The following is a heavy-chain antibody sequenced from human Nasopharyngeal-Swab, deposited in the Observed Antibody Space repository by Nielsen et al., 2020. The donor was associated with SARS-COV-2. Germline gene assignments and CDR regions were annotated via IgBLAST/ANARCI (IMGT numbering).Heavy chain of an antibody. Sequence: SETLSLTCTVSGGSISSYYWSWIRQPAGKGLEWIGRIYTSGSTHYNPSLKSRVTMSVDTSKNQFSLKLSSVTAADTAVYYCARDQDYYDFWSGYLGSYGMDVWGQGTTVTVSS. CDR1: GGSISSYY. CDR3: ARDQDYYDFWSGYLGSYGMDV. J-gene: IGHJ6*02. V-gene: IGHV4-4*07. D-gene: IGHD3-3*01. CDR2: IYTSGST.